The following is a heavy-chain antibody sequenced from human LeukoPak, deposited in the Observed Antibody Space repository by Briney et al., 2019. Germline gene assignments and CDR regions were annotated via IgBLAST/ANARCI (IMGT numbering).Heavy chain of an antibody. D-gene: IGHD3-10*01. CDR3: ARDPGVRGVYYNYFDP. Sequence: PGGSLRLSRTASGFTSSNYWMHWVRQAPGTGLVWVSRINGDGTKTTYADSVKGRFIISRDTASNTLHLQMNSLRVEDTAVYYCARDPGVRGVYYNYFDPWGQGTLVTVSS. CDR2: INGDGTKT. CDR1: GFTSSNYW. J-gene: IGHJ5*02. V-gene: IGHV3-74*01.